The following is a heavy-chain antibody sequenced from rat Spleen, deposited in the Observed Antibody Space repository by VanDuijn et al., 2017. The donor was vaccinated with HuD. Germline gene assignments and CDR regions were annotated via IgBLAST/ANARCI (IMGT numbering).Heavy chain of an antibody. CDR1: GFSLTSNS. J-gene: IGHJ2*01. CDR3: ARSDYGGGY. Sequence: QVQLKESGPGLVQPSQTLSLTCTVSGFSLTSNSVSWVRQPPGKGLEWMGVMWRSGSTEYNSALKSRLSISRDTSKSQVFLKMNKLQTEDTAMYFCARSDYGGGYWGQGVMVTVSS. D-gene: IGHD1-11*01. V-gene: IGHV2-1*01. CDR2: MWRSGST.